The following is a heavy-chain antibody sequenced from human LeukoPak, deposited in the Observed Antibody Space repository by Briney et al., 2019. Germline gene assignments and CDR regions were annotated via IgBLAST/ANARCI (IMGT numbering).Heavy chain of an antibody. Sequence: SETLSLTCAVYGGSFSGYYWSWIRQPPGKGLEWIGEIYLSGSTNYNPSLKSRVTISVDTSKNQFSLKLTSVTAADTAVYYCARGVGCSDDSCSSGPLFYWGQGTLVTVSS. V-gene: IGHV4-34*01. J-gene: IGHJ4*02. CDR3: ARGVGCSDDSCSSGPLFY. CDR2: IYLSGST. D-gene: IGHD2-15*01. CDR1: GGSFSGYY.